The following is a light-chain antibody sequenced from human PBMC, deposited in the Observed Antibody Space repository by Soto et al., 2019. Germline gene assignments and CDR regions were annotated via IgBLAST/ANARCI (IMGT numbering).Light chain of an antibody. CDR2: GAS. J-gene: IGKJ5*01. V-gene: IGKV3-20*01. CDR3: QHYEWSRIT. Sequence: ILMSPSPVTLSASPGERITLSFMHSHSVSSNSAWYQQTPGQAPRLLIYGASSRATGIPDRFSGSGSGTDFTLTISILEPDDVAVYCWQHYEWSRITFGQGTRLEIK. CDR1: HSVSSN.